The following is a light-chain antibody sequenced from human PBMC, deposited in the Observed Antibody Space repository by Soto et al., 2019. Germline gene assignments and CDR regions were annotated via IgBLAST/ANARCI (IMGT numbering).Light chain of an antibody. J-gene: IGKJ2*01. CDR2: WAS. Sequence: DIVMTQSPSSLAVSLGERATINCKSSQSILYSSNNKNYLAWYQQKPGQPPKLLIYWASTRESGVPDRFSGSGSGTDVTLTISSLQAEDVAFYYCQQYYSTPYTFGQGTKLEIK. CDR1: QSILYSSNNKNY. CDR3: QQYYSTPYT. V-gene: IGKV4-1*01.